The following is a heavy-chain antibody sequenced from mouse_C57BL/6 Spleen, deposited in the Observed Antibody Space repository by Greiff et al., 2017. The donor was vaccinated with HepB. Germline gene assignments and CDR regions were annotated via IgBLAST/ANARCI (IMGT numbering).Heavy chain of an antibody. CDR3: ARRITTVGGPYLDY. CDR1: GYTFTSYW. D-gene: IGHD1-1*01. J-gene: IGHJ2*01. CDR2: IHPNSGST. V-gene: IGHV1-64*01. Sequence: VQLQQSGAELVKPGASVKLSCKASGYTFTSYWMHWVKQRPGQGLEWIGMIHPNSGSTNYNEKFKSKATLTVDKSSSTAYMQLSSLTSEDSAVYYCARRITTVGGPYLDYWGQGTTLTVSS.